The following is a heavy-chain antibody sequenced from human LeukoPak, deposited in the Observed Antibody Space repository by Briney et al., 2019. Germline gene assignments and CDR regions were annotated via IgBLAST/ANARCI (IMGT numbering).Heavy chain of an antibody. CDR1: GYSISSGYY. D-gene: IGHD3-10*01. CDR2: IHHSGST. CDR3: ARGILWLGVYYYMDV. Sequence: PSETLSLTCIVSGYSISSGYYWGWIRQPPGKGLEWIGNIHHSGSTYYNPSLKSRVTISVDTSKNHLSLKLSSVTAADTAVYYCARGILWLGVYYYMDVWGKGTTVTVSS. V-gene: IGHV4-38-2*02. J-gene: IGHJ6*03.